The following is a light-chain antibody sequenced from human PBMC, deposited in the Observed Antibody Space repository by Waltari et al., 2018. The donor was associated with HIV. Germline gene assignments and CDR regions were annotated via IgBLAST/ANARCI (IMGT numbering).Light chain of an antibody. CDR1: QSISSY. CDR2: AAS. J-gene: IGKJ1*01. V-gene: IGKV1-39*01. CDR3: QQNYNSPWT. Sequence: DIQMTQSPFSLSASVGDRVTITCRASQSISSYLNWYQQKPGKAPNLRIYAASSLQSGVPSRFSGSGSGTDFTLTISSLQPEDFATYYCQQNYNSPWTFGQGTKVEIK.